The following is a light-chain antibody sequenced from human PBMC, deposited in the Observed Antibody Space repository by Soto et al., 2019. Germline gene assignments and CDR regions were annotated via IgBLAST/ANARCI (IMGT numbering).Light chain of an antibody. V-gene: IGLV2-14*01. CDR1: SSDVGGYNY. CDR3: SSYTSSSTRV. Sequence: QSALTQPASVSGSPGQSITISCTGTSSDVGGYNYVSWYQQHPGKAPKLIIYEVSNRPSGISNRFSGSKSGNTASLTISGLRAEEEADYYCSSYTSSSTRVFGGGTKLTVL. J-gene: IGLJ2*01. CDR2: EVS.